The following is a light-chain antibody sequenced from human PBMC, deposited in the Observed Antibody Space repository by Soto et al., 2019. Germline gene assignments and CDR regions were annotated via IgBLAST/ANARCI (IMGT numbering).Light chain of an antibody. J-gene: IGLJ1*01. Sequence: QPASVSGSPGQSITISCTGTSSDVGGYNYVSWYQQHPGKAPKLMIYDVNNRPSGVSNRFSGSKSGNTASLTISGLQAEDEADYYCSSYTSSSTLYVFGAGTKLTVL. CDR1: SSDVGGYNY. CDR2: DVN. CDR3: SSYTSSSTLYV. V-gene: IGLV2-14*03.